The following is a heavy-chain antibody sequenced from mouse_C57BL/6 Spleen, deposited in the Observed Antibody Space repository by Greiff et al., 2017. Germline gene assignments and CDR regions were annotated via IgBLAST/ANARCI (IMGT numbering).Heavy chain of an antibody. CDR1: GYTFTDYN. Sequence: EVQLQQSGPELVKPGASVKMSCKASGYTFTDYNMHWVKQSHGKSLEWIGYINPNNGGTSYNQKFKGKATLTVNKSSSTAYMELRSLTSEDSAVYYCARGTTVVAKGPWFAYWGQGTLDTVSA. J-gene: IGHJ3*01. CDR2: INPNNGGT. V-gene: IGHV1-22*01. CDR3: ARGTTVVAKGPWFAY. D-gene: IGHD1-1*01.